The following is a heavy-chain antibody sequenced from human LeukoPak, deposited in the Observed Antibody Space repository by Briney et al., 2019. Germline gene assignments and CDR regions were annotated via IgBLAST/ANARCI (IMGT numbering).Heavy chain of an antibody. D-gene: IGHD3-3*01. CDR3: AGTDYDSIFDY. Sequence: QSSETLSLTCTVSGGSIGTYYWSWIRQPAGKGLEWIGRIYTSGSTNYNPSLKSRVTMSVDTSKNQFSLKLSSVTAADTAVYYCAGTDYDSIFDYWGQGTLVTVSS. J-gene: IGHJ4*02. CDR1: GGSIGTYY. CDR2: IYTSGST. V-gene: IGHV4-4*07.